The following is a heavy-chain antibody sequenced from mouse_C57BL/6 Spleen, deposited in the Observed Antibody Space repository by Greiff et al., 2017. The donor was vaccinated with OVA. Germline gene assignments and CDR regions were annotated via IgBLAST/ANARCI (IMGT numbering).Heavy chain of an antibody. D-gene: IGHD2-3*01. CDR1: GFTFSDYY. CDR2: INYDGSST. Sequence: EVKVVESEGGLVQPGSSMKLSCTASGFTFSDYYMAWVRQVPEKGLEWVANINYDGSSTYYLDSLKSRFIISRDNAKNILYLQMSSLKSEDTATYYCARDQGYYEGYYFDYWGQGTTLTVSS. CDR3: ARDQGYYEGYYFDY. V-gene: IGHV5-16*01. J-gene: IGHJ2*01.